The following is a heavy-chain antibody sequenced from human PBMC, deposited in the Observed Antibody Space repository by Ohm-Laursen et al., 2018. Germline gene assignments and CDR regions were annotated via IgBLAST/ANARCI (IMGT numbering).Heavy chain of an antibody. CDR1: GFTFSSYW. D-gene: IGHD3-3*01. Sequence: SLRLSCSASGFTFSSYWMSWVRQAPGEGLEWVANIKQDGSEKYYVDSVKGRFTISRDNAKNSLYLQMDSLRAEDTAVYYCARCQSGRSLSDSWGQGTLVTVSS. CDR3: ARCQSGRSLSDS. V-gene: IGHV3-7*01. CDR2: IKQDGSEK. J-gene: IGHJ4*02.